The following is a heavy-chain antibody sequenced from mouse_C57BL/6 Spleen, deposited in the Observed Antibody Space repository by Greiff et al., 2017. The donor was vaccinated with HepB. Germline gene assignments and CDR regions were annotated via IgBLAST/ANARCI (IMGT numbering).Heavy chain of an antibody. V-gene: IGHV3-6*01. Sequence: ESGPGLVKPSQSLSLTCSVTGYSITSGYYWNWIRQFPGNKLEWMGYISYDGSNNYNPSLKNRISITRDTSKNQFFLKLNSVTTEDTATYYCARERADGSFDYWGQGTTLTVSS. CDR3: ARERADGSFDY. CDR2: ISYDGSN. J-gene: IGHJ2*01. CDR1: GYSITSGYY. D-gene: IGHD2-3*01.